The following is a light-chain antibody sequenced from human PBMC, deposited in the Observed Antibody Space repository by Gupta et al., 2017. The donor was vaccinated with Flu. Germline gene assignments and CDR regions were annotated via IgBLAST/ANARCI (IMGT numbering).Light chain of an antibody. J-gene: IGLJ2*01. CDR3: GAWDGSLNAVV. CDR1: SSNIGSNY. V-gene: IGLV1-51*02. CDR2: END. Sequence: KVTISCSGSSSNIGSNYVSWYQQFPGTAPKVLIYENDMRSSGIPDRFAGSRSGTSATLAITGLLTADEADYFGGAWDGSLNAVVFGRGTRLTVL.